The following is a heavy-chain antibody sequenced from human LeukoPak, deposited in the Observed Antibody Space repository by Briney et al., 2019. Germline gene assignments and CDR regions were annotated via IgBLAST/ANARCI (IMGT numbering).Heavy chain of an antibody. V-gene: IGHV3-23*01. CDR2: ITISGDNT. D-gene: IGHD4-17*01. J-gene: IGHJ4*02. CDR3: AQEIRPNDY. Sequence: GGSLRLSCAASGFTFSSYAMSWVRQAPGKGLEWVSSITISGDNTLYADSVKGRFTISRDNSKNTLYLQMNSLRVEDTAVYYCAQEIRPNDYWGQGTLVIVSS. CDR1: GFTFSSYA.